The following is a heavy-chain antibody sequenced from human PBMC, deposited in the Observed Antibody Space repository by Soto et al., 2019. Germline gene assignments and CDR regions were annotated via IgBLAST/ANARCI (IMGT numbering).Heavy chain of an antibody. Sequence: GGSLRLSCAASGFTFSSYSMNWVRQAPGKGLEWASSISSSSSYIYYADSVKGRFTISRDNAKNSLYLQMNSLRAEDTAVYYCARGGVYCSSTSCYNYWGQGTLVTVSS. CDR3: ARGGVYCSSTSCYNY. J-gene: IGHJ4*02. V-gene: IGHV3-21*01. CDR1: GFTFSSYS. CDR2: ISSSSSYI. D-gene: IGHD2-2*02.